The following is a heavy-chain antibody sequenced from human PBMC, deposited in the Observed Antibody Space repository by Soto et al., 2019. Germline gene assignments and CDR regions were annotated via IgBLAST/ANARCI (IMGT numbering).Heavy chain of an antibody. Sequence: PSETLSLTCTVSGGSISRYYWSWILQPPWKGLEWIGYIYYSGSTNYNPSLKSRVTISVDTSKNQFSLKLSSVTAADTAVYYCARGGITGTTDGLDYYYYYYMDVWGKGTTVTVSS. D-gene: IGHD1-7*01. CDR2: IYYSGST. J-gene: IGHJ6*03. V-gene: IGHV4-59*01. CDR1: GGSISRYY. CDR3: ARGGITGTTDGLDYYYYYYMDV.